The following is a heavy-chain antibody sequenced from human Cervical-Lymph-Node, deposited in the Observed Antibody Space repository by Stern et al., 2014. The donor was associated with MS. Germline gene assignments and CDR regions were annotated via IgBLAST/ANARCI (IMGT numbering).Heavy chain of an antibody. CDR1: GYSITSGGHY. D-gene: IGHD1-26*01. Sequence: QLQLQESGPGLVKPSQTLSLTCTVSGYSITSGGHYWSWIRQHPGKGLEWIGYIYNSGATFYNPSLKGRVTISLDTSKNQFSLQLSSVTAADTAIYYCASRWSGTYYGQNWFDPWGQGILVTVST. V-gene: IGHV4-31*03. CDR2: IYNSGAT. J-gene: IGHJ5*02. CDR3: ASRWSGTYYGQNWFDP.